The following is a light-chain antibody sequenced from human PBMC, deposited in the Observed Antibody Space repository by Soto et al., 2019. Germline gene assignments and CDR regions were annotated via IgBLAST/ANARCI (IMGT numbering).Light chain of an antibody. J-gene: IGKJ1*01. V-gene: IGKV1-5*01. Sequence: DIQMTQSPLTLSASVGDRVTITCRASQSINNWLAWYQQKPGKAPKLLLYGASSRDSGVPPRFSGSGYGTEFILSISSLQPDDFATYYCQQYNRYSGMFGQGTKVEV. CDR2: GAS. CDR3: QQYNRYSGM. CDR1: QSINNW.